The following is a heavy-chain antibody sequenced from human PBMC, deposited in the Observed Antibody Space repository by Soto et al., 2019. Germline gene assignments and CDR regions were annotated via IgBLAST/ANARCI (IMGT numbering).Heavy chain of an antibody. CDR3: AKGTGSYGSEDAFDI. J-gene: IGHJ3*02. CDR1: GFTFSSYS. Sequence: GGSLILSCAASGFTFSSYSISWVRLGQGQGLEWVSAISGSGGSTYYAHSVKGRFTISRDNSKNTLYLQRNSRRAENTAVYYFAKGTGSYGSEDAFDIWGQGTMVTVSS. D-gene: IGHD5-18*01. V-gene: IGHV3-23*01. CDR2: ISGSGGST.